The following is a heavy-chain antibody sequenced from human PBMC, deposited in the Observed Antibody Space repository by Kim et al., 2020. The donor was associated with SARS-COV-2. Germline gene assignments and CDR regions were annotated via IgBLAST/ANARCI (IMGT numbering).Heavy chain of an antibody. CDR3: ARGGRYDYVLGSYRYTGYYFDY. Sequence: ASVKVSCKASGYTFISYDINWVRQATGQGLEWMGWMNPNSGNTGYAQKFQGRVTMTRNTSISTAYMELSSLRSEDTAVYYCARGGRYDYVLGSYRYTGYYFDYWGQRTLGTVSS. J-gene: IGHJ4*02. D-gene: IGHD3-16*02. CDR2: MNPNSGNT. V-gene: IGHV1-8*01. CDR1: GYTFISYD.